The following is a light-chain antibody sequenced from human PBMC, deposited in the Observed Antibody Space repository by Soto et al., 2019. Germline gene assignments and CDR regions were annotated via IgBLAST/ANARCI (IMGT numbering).Light chain of an antibody. CDR1: QSISSY. V-gene: IGKV3-11*01. J-gene: IGKJ3*01. Sequence: EIVLTQSPATLSLSPGERATLSCRTSQSISSYLVWYQQKPGQPPRVLIYDASNRATGIPVRFSGSGSGTDFTLTISSLESEDFAVYYCLQRSNWPLTFGPGTRIDIK. CDR3: LQRSNWPLT. CDR2: DAS.